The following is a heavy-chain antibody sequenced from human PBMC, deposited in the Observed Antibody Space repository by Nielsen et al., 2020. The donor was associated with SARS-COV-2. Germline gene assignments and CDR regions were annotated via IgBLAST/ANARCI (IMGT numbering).Heavy chain of an antibody. D-gene: IGHD3-22*01. CDR1: GFTFTSFA. J-gene: IGHJ4*02. V-gene: IGHV3-23*01. Sequence: GESLKISCAASGFTFTSFAMAWVRQAPGKGLEWVARINGRGTISHYAESVKGRFTVSRDDSKTTLYLEMNIVRVEDTAVYFCAKDYYYDYSEYWVNYFDNWGQGTLVTVSS. CDR2: INGRGTIS. CDR3: AKDYYYDYSEYWVNYFDN.